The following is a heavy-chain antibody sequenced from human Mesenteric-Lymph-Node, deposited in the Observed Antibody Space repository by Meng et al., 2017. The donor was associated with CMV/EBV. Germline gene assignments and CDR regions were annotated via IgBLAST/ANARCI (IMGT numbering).Heavy chain of an antibody. D-gene: IGHD1-26*01. V-gene: IGHV3-74*01. CDR3: ARDRWEANVEPGPMDV. CDR2: IDSDGSST. CDR1: GFTFSFYW. J-gene: IGHJ6*02. Sequence: GESLKISCAASGFTFSFYWMHWVRQGPGKGLVWVSRIDSDGSSTSYADSVKGRFTISRDNAKDTLYLETNSLRVEDTAVYYCARDRWEANVEPGPMDVWGQGTTVTVSS.